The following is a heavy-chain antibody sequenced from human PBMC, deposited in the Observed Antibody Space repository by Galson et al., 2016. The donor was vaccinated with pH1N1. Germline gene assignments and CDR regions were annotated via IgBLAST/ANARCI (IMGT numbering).Heavy chain of an antibody. CDR1: GDSVSSNSAA. Sequence: CAIYGDSVSSNSAAWNWIRQSPSRGLEWLGRTYYRSKWYNDYAVSVKSRITINPDTSKNQFSLQLNSVTPEDTAVYYCARDGIAAAGIRSDQCYFDYWCQGTLVTVSS. CDR3: ARDGIAAAGIRSDQCYFDY. CDR2: TYYRSKWYN. V-gene: IGHV6-1*01. D-gene: IGHD6-13*01. J-gene: IGHJ4*02.